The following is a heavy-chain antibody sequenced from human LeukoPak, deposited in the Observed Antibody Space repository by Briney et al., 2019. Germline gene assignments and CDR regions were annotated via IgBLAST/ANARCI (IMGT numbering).Heavy chain of an antibody. Sequence: GGSLRLPCAASGFTFDDYGMSWVRQAPGKGLGWVSGINWNGGSTGYADSVKGRFTISRDNAKNSLYLQMNSLRAEDTALYYCARMPDVFYDSSGMLDYWGQGTLVTVSS. D-gene: IGHD3-22*01. V-gene: IGHV3-20*04. CDR2: INWNGGST. CDR1: GFTFDDYG. J-gene: IGHJ4*02. CDR3: ARMPDVFYDSSGMLDY.